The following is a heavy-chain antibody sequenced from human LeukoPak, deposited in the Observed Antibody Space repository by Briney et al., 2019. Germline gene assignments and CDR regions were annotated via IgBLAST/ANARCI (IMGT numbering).Heavy chain of an antibody. J-gene: IGHJ6*02. Sequence: ASVKVSCKASGYTFTGYYMHWVRQAPGQGLEWMGWINPNSGGTNYAQKFQGRVTMTRDTSISTAYVELSRLRSDDTAVYYCARDYDSSGYYYGMDVWGQGTTVTVSS. CDR1: GYTFTGYY. V-gene: IGHV1-2*02. CDR2: INPNSGGT. D-gene: IGHD3-22*01. CDR3: ARDYDSSGYYYGMDV.